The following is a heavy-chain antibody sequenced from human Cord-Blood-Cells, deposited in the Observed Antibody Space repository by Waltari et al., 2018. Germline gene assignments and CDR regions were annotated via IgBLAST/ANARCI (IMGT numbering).Heavy chain of an antibody. CDR1: GGSFSGSY. CDR2: INHSGST. D-gene: IGHD1-1*01. CDR3: ARAVSQVHWYFDL. V-gene: IGHV4-34*01. Sequence: QVQLQQWGAGLLKPSETLSLTCAVYGGSFSGSYWSWIRQPPGKGLEWIGEINHSGSTNYNPSLKSRVTISVDTSKNQFSLKLSSVTAADTAVYYCARAVSQVHWYFDLWGRGTLVTVSS. J-gene: IGHJ2*01.